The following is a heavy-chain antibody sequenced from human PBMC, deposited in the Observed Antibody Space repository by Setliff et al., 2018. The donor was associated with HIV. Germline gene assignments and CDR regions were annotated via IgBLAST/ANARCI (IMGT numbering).Heavy chain of an antibody. CDR1: GYTLTELS. J-gene: IGHJ1*01. D-gene: IGHD3-22*01. Sequence: VASVKVSCKVSGYTLTELSMHWVRQAPGKGLEWMGGFDPEDVETIYAQKFQGRVTMTEDTSTDTAYMELSSLTSEDTAMYYCATIRAYYYDSSGQEYFQHWGHGSLVTVSS. CDR2: FDPEDVET. V-gene: IGHV1-24*01. CDR3: ATIRAYYYDSSGQEYFQH.